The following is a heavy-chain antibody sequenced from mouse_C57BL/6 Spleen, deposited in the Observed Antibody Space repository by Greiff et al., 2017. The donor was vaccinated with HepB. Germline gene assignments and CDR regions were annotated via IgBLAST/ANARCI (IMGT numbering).Heavy chain of an antibody. CDR3: TRWGQNPFDY. V-gene: IGHV1-15*01. CDR1: GYTFTDYE. Sequence: QVQLQQSGAELVRPGASVTLSCKASGYTFTDYEMHWVKQTPVHGLEWIGAIDPETGGTAYNQKFKGKAILTADKSSSTAYMELRSLTSEDSAVYYCTRWGQNPFDYWGQGTTLTVSS. CDR2: IDPETGGT. J-gene: IGHJ2*01.